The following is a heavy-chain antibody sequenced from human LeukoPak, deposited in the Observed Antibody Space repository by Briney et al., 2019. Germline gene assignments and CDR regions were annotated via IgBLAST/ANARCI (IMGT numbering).Heavy chain of an antibody. V-gene: IGHV1-8*01. CDR2: MNPNSGNT. CDR1: GYTFTSYD. D-gene: IGHD6-13*01. J-gene: IGHJ4*02. CDR3: ATDSSRMKYYFDY. Sequence: ASVKVSCKASGYTFTSYDINWVRQATGQGLEWMGWMNPNSGNTGYAQKFQGRVTMTEDTSTDTAYMELSSLRSEDTAVYYCATDSSRMKYYFDYWGQGTLVTVSS.